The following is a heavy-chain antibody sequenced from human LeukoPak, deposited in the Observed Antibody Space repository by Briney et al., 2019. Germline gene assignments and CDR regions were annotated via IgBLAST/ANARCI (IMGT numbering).Heavy chain of an antibody. CDR2: ISSSGSTI. D-gene: IGHD3-10*01. Sequence: PGGSLRLSCAASGFTFSSYEMNWVRQAPGKGLEWVSYISSSGSTIYYADSVKGQFTISRDNAKNSLYLQMNSLRAEDTAVYYCARDLDYYGSGSYYNERTDAFDIWGQGTMVTVSS. J-gene: IGHJ3*02. CDR1: GFTFSSYE. V-gene: IGHV3-48*03. CDR3: ARDLDYYGSGSYYNERTDAFDI.